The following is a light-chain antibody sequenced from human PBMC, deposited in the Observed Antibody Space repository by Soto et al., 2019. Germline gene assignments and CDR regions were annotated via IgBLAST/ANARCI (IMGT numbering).Light chain of an antibody. Sequence: EIVLTQSPGTLSLSPGERATLSCRASQSVTNNYLSWYQQTPGQAPRLLIYGAFSRDTGIPDRFSGSGSGTDFTLTISRLEPEDFAVYYCQQYVTSPYTFGQGTKLEI. CDR3: QQYVTSPYT. CDR2: GAF. J-gene: IGKJ2*01. V-gene: IGKV3-20*01. CDR1: QSVTNNY.